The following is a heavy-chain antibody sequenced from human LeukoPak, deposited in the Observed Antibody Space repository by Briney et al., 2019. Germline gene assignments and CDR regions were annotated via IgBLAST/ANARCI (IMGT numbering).Heavy chain of an antibody. J-gene: IGHJ6*02. CDR2: INHSGST. V-gene: IGHV4-34*01. D-gene: IGHD3-3*01. CDR1: GGSFSGYY. Sequence: SETLSLTCAVYGGSFSGYYWSWIRQPPGKGLEWIGEINHSGSTNYNPSLKSRVTISVDTSKNQFPLKLSSVTAADTAVYYCAREPIYDFWRVKYYYYGMDVWGQGTTVTVSS. CDR3: AREPIYDFWRVKYYYYGMDV.